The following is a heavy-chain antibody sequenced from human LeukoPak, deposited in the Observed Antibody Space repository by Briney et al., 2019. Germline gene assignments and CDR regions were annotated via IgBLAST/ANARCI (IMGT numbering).Heavy chain of an antibody. CDR1: GGSFSGYY. D-gene: IGHD2-2*01. J-gene: IGHJ6*03. Sequence: SETLSLTCAVYGGSFSGYYWSWIRQPPGKGLEWFGEINHSGSTNYNPSLKSRVTISVDTSKNQFSLKLSSVTAADTAVYYCARVGHYCSSTSCYAGYYYYYMDVWGKGTTVTIS. V-gene: IGHV4-34*01. CDR3: ARVGHYCSSTSCYAGYYYYYMDV. CDR2: INHSGST.